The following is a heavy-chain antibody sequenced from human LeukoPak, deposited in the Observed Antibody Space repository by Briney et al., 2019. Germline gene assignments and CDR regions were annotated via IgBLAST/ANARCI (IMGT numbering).Heavy chain of an antibody. V-gene: IGHV1-8*01. D-gene: IGHD5-18*01. Sequence: ASVTVSFKASGYTSSSPDINWVRQATGRGLEWLGWMNPRDDTGYAQRFQGRVTLTRDRSTNTAYMEISSLTSDDTAVYYCARYIQGVGFDIWGQGTMVTVSA. CDR3: ARYIQGVGFDI. CDR2: MNPRDDT. CDR1: GYTSSSPD. J-gene: IGHJ3*02.